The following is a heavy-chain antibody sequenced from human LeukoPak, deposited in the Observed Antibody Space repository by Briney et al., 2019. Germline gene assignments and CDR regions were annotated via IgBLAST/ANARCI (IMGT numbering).Heavy chain of an antibody. Sequence: GGSLRLSCAASGFTFSSYWMSWVRQAPGKGLEWVSSISSSSSYIFYTDSVKGRFTVSRDNAKNSLYLQMNSLRAEDTAVYYCATRYCSTTSCYGFDIWGQGTMVTVSS. CDR2: ISSSSSYI. J-gene: IGHJ3*02. D-gene: IGHD2-2*01. CDR1: GFTFSSYW. CDR3: ATRYCSTTSCYGFDI. V-gene: IGHV3-21*01.